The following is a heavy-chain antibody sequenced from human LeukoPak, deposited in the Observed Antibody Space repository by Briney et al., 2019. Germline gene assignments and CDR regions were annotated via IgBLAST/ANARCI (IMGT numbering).Heavy chain of an antibody. V-gene: IGHV1-2*02. CDR3: ARVAYYDILTGSFYLDY. Sequence: ASVKVSCKASGYTFTGYYMHWVRQAPGQGLEWMGWINPNSGGTNYAQKFQGRVTMTRDTSISTAYMELSRLRSDDTAVYYCARVAYYDILTGSFYLDYWGQGTLVTVSS. CDR1: GYTFTGYY. D-gene: IGHD3-9*01. CDR2: INPNSGGT. J-gene: IGHJ4*02.